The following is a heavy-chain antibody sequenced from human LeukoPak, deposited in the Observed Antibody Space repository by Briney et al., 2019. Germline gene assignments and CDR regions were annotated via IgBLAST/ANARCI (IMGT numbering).Heavy chain of an antibody. CDR2: IYYSGST. CDR3: ARDRSYDFWSGYYTADAFDI. Sequence: SETLSPTCAVSGGSLSRGGYSWSWVPPPPGEGPGGVGYIYYSGSTYYNPSLKSRVTISVDTSKNQFSLKLSSVTAADTAVYYCARDRSYDFWSGYYTADAFDIWGQGTMVTVSS. CDR1: GGSLSRGGYS. J-gene: IGHJ3*02. D-gene: IGHD3-3*01. V-gene: IGHV4-31*11.